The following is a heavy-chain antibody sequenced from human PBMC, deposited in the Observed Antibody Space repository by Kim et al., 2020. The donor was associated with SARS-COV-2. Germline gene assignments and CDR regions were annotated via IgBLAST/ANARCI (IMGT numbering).Heavy chain of an antibody. D-gene: IGHD1-26*01. CDR1: GGSISSSSYY. CDR3: ARVGTKWELLTDY. Sequence: SETLSLTCTVSGGSISSSSYYWGWIRQPPGKGLEWIGSIYYSGSTYYNPSLKSRVTISVDTSKNQFSLKLSSVTAADTAVYYCARVGTKWELLTDYWGQGTLVTVSS. J-gene: IGHJ4*02. V-gene: IGHV4-39*07. CDR2: IYYSGST.